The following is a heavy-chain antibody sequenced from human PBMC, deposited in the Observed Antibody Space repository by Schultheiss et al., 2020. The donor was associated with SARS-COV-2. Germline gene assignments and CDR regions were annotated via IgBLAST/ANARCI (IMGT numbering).Heavy chain of an antibody. D-gene: IGHD2-8*01. CDR2: TYYRSKWYN. Sequence: SQTLSLTCAISGDSVSSNSAAWNWIRQSPSRGLEWLGRTYYRSKWYNDYAVSVKSGITINPDTSKNQFSLQLNSVTPEDTAVYYCARDEAYCTNGVCYPGPYYYYGMDVWGQGTTVTVSS. CDR3: ARDEAYCTNGVCYPGPYYYYGMDV. J-gene: IGHJ6*02. CDR1: GDSVSSNSAA. V-gene: IGHV6-1*01.